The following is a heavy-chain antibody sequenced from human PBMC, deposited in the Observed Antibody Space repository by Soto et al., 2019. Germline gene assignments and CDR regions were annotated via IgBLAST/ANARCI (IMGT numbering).Heavy chain of an antibody. Sequence: SVKVSCKASGGTFSSYAISWVRQAPGQGLEWMGGIIPIFGTANYAQKFQGRVTITADESTSTAYMELSSLRSEDTAVYYCARGYFWSGYYPHGGDFDIWGQGTMVTVSS. J-gene: IGHJ3*02. D-gene: IGHD3-3*01. CDR3: ARGYFWSGYYPHGGDFDI. CDR1: GGTFSSYA. V-gene: IGHV1-69*13. CDR2: IIPIFGTA.